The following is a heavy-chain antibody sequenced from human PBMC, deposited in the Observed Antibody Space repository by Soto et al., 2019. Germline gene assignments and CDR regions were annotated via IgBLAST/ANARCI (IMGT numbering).Heavy chain of an antibody. V-gene: IGHV1-69*05. J-gene: IGHJ4*02. CDR3: ARDSSSSVLVGFDY. D-gene: IGHD6-6*01. CDR2: IIPIFGTA. Sequence: SVKESCRASGGTFSSYAISWVRQAPGQGLEWMGGIIPIFGTANYAQKLQGRVTMTTDTSTSTAYMELRSLRSDDTAVYYCARDSSSSVLVGFDYWGQGTLVTVSS. CDR1: GGTFSSYA.